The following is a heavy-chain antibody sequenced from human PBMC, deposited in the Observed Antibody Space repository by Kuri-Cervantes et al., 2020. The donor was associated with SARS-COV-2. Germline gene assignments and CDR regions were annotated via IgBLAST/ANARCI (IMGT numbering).Heavy chain of an antibody. J-gene: IGHJ4*02. CDR1: GYTFTGYY. D-gene: IGHD3-9*01. CDR2: INPNSGGT. V-gene: IGHV1-2*02. Sequence: ASVKVSCKASGYTFTGYYMHWVRQAPGQGLEWMGWINPNSGGTNYAQKFQGRVTMTRDTSISTAYMELSRLRSDDTAVYYCARDRRPHVYDILTGYFRPFDYWGQGTLVTRLL. CDR3: ARDRRPHVYDILTGYFRPFDY.